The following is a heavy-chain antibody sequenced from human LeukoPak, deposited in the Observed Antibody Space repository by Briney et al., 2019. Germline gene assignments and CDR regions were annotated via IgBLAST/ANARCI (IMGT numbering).Heavy chain of an antibody. CDR3: AKADRGWGVITKD. CDR2: IGGSGNFT. J-gene: IGHJ4*02. CDR1: GGSISSSN. V-gene: IGHV3-23*01. Sequence: ETLSLTCAVSGGSISSSNWWSWVGRAPGKGLDWVAAIGGSGNFTYYGEYVKGRFTISRDNSKKTLYLQMNSLRAEDTAVYYCAKADRGWGVITKDWGQGPLVSVSS. D-gene: IGHD3-10*01.